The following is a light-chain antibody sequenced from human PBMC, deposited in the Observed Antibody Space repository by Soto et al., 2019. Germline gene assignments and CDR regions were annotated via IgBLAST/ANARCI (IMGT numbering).Light chain of an antibody. CDR3: ISYTGSATPGV. V-gene: IGLV2-14*01. J-gene: IGLJ3*02. Sequence: QSVLTQPASVSGSPGQSITISCTGTSSDIGAYKFVSWYQQYPGKAPKLMIYDVDNRPSGVSNRFSGSKSGNTASLTISGLQAEDEANYYCISYTGSATPGVFGGGTQLTVL. CDR2: DVD. CDR1: SSDIGAYKF.